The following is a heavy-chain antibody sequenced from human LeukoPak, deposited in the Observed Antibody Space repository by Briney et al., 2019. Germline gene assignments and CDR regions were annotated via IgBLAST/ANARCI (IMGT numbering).Heavy chain of an antibody. D-gene: IGHD3-10*02. CDR3: AELGITMIGGV. CDR2: ISSSGSTI. V-gene: IGHV3-48*03. Sequence: GGSLRLSCAASGFTFSSYEMNWVRQAPGKGLEWVSYISSSGSTIYYADSVKGRFTISRDNAKNSLYLQMNSLRAEETAVYYCAELGITMIGGVWGKGTTVTISS. CDR1: GFTFSSYE. J-gene: IGHJ6*04.